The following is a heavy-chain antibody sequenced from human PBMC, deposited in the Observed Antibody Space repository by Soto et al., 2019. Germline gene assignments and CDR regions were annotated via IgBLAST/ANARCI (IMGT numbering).Heavy chain of an antibody. CDR1: GGSISSYY. D-gene: IGHD3-3*01. CDR2: FYTSGST. J-gene: IGHJ4*02. Sequence: SETLSLTCTVSGGSISSYYWSWIRQPAGKXLEWIGRFYTSGSTNYNPSLKSRVAMSVDTSKNQFSLKLSSVTAADTAVYYCARDFYDFWSGSLLYYFDYWGQGTLVTVSS. V-gene: IGHV4-4*07. CDR3: ARDFYDFWSGSLLYYFDY.